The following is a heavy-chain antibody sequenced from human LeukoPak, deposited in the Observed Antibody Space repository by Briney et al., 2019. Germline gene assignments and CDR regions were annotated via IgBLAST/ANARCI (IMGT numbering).Heavy chain of an antibody. J-gene: IGHJ4*02. V-gene: IGHV4-59*12. Sequence: PSETLSLTCTVSGGSISSYYWSWIRQPPGKGLEWIGYIYYSGSTNYNPSLKSRVTISVDTSKNQFSLKLSSVTAADTAVYYCARDQGYYGSEGLFDYWSQGTLVTVSS. D-gene: IGHD3-10*01. CDR3: ARDQGYYGSEGLFDY. CDR2: IYYSGST. CDR1: GGSISSYY.